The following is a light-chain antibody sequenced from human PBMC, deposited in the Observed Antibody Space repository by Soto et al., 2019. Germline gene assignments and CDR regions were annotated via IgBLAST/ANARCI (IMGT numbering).Light chain of an antibody. CDR3: QQSYRTPWT. V-gene: IGKV1-39*01. Sequence: DIQMTQSPSSLSASVGDRVTLTCRASQSISKDLNWYQQKPGKAPILLISDASTLQSDVPSRFSGAVSGTDFTLTITNLQPEDFATYFCQQSYRTPWTFGLGTKVDI. CDR2: DAS. CDR1: QSISKD. J-gene: IGKJ1*01.